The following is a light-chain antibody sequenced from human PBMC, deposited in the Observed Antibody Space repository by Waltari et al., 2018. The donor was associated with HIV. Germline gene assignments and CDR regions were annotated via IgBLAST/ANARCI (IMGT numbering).Light chain of an antibody. J-gene: IGLJ1*01. V-gene: IGLV1-51*01. CDR3: GTWDGSLSAYV. CDR1: HPNLGNTY. Sequence: QSVLTPPPSVSAAPGQKVTNPCSGRHPNLGNTYVSSYPQLPETAPRLLIYDNYRRPSGIPDRFSGSKLGTSATLAITGLQTGDEADYYCGTWDGSLSAYVFGAGTKVTVL. CDR2: DNY.